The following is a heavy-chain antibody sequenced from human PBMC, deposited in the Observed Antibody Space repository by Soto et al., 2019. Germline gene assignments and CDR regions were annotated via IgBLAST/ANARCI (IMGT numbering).Heavy chain of an antibody. J-gene: IGHJ6*02. V-gene: IGHV4-34*01. CDR1: GGSFSGYY. CDR2: INHSGIT. D-gene: IGHD2-2*03. Sequence: QVQLQQWGAGLLKPSETLSLTCVVNGGSFSGYYWSWVRLPPGKGLEWIGEINHSGITDSNPSLKSRVTISVDGSRNQFPLNLTSVTAAATAVYFCARARSSVPSRRGIGYYGMDVWGQGTTVTVSS. CDR3: ARARSSVPSRRGIGYYGMDV.